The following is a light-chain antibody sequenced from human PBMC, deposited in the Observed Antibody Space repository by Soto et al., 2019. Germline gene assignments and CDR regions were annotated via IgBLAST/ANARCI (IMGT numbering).Light chain of an antibody. CDR3: QQSRTTPWT. Sequence: DIQMTQSPASLSASIGDTVTIACRASQNIDIYLNWYQHKPGTVPKLLIYAASGLQTGVPSRFSGSGSGTDLSITISSLQPEDFATYYCQQSRTTPWTFGQGTKVDIK. CDR1: QNIDIY. CDR2: AAS. J-gene: IGKJ1*01. V-gene: IGKV1-39*01.